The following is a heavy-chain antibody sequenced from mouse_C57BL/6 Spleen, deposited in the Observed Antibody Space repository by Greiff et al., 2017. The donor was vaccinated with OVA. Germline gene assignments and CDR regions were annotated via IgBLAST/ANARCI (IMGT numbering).Heavy chain of an antibody. CDR2: IYPGSGST. Sequence: QVQLQQPGAELVKPGASVKMSCKASGYTFTSYWITWVKQRPGQGLEWIGDIYPGSGSTNYNEKFKSKATLTVDTSSSTAYMQLSSLTSEDSAVYYCARCDGSSSRRAMDYWGQGTSVTVSS. CDR1: GYTFTSYW. V-gene: IGHV1-55*01. D-gene: IGHD1-1*01. J-gene: IGHJ4*01. CDR3: ARCDGSSSRRAMDY.